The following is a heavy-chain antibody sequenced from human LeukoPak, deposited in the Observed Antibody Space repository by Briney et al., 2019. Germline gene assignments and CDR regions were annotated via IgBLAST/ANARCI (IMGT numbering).Heavy chain of an antibody. CDR2: IYYSGST. D-gene: IGHD3-22*01. J-gene: IGHJ4*02. CDR3: ARFYYYDASRPPY. CDR1: GGYISTSNYY. V-gene: IGHV4-39*07. Sequence: SETLSLTCTVSGGYISTSNYYWGWIRQPPGKGLEWIGNIYYSGSTYYNPSLKRRVSLSLDTSMNQFSLKVNSLTVADTAVYYCARFYYYDASRPPYLGQGTLVAVSS.